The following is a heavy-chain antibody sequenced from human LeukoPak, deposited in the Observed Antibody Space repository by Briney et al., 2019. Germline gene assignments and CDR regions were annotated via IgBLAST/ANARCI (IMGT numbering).Heavy chain of an antibody. V-gene: IGHV3-48*02. CDR1: GFTFSTYS. CDR2: ISSSSSTI. D-gene: IGHD5-24*01. Sequence: PGGSLRLSCAASGFTFSTYSMNWVRQAPGKGLEWVSYISSSSSTIYYADSVKGRFTISRDNAKNSLYLQMNSMRDEDTAVYYCAIEKVGYNDYWGQGTLVTVSS. CDR3: AIEKVGYNDY. J-gene: IGHJ4*02.